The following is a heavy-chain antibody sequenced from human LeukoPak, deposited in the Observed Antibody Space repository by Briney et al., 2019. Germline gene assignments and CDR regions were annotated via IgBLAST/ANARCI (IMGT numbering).Heavy chain of an antibody. Sequence: ASVKVSCKASGYTLTELSMHWVRQAPGKGLEWMGGFDPEDGETIYAQKFQGRVTMTEDTSTDTAYMELSSLRSEDTAVYYCAIYYYDSSGYYYTFDYWGQGTLVTVSS. CDR1: GYTLTELS. J-gene: IGHJ4*02. D-gene: IGHD3-22*01. CDR2: FDPEDGET. CDR3: AIYYYDSSGYYYTFDY. V-gene: IGHV1-24*01.